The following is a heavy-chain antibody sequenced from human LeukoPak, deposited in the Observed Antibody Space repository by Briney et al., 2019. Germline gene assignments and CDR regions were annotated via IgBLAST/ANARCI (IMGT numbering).Heavy chain of an antibody. D-gene: IGHD4-17*01. J-gene: IGHJ5*02. Sequence: SVKVSCKASGYTFTSYGISWVRQAPGQGLEWMGRIIPIFGTANYAQKFQGRVTITTDESTSTAYMELSSLRSEDTAVYYCARVAYGDYELNWFDPWGQGTLVTVSS. CDR2: IIPIFGTA. V-gene: IGHV1-69*05. CDR1: GYTFTSYG. CDR3: ARVAYGDYELNWFDP.